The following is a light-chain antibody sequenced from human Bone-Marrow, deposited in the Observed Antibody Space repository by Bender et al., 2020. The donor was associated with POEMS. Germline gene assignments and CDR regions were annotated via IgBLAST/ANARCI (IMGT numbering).Light chain of an antibody. V-gene: IGLV8-61*01. J-gene: IGLJ3*02. CDR2: NTN. CDR3: VLYMGSGISV. Sequence: QTVVTQEPSFSVSRGGTVTLTCGLTSGSVSTSYYPGWFQQTPGQPPRTLIYNTNTRSSGVSDRFSGSILGKKAALTITGVQADDESHYFCVLYMGSGISVFGGGTRLTVL. CDR1: SGSVSTSYY.